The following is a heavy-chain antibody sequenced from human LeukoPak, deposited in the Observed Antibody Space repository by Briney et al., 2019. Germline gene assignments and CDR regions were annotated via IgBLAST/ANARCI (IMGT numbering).Heavy chain of an antibody. Sequence: PGGSQRLSCAASGFTVSTYYMTWVRQAPGKGLECVSVIYSGGSTYYADSVKGRFTVSRDKNTLYLQMNSLRAEDTAMYYCARGLGYCTSTTCLLPFDYWGQGTLVTVSS. CDR1: GFTVSTYY. V-gene: IGHV3-53*01. D-gene: IGHD2-2*01. J-gene: IGHJ4*02. CDR2: IYSGGST. CDR3: ARGLGYCTSTTCLLPFDY.